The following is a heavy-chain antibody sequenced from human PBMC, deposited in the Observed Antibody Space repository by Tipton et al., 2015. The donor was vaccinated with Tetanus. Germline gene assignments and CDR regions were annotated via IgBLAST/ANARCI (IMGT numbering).Heavy chain of an antibody. V-gene: IGHV4-34*01. CDR1: GGSFSGYY. CDR3: SRLLRSSGYYAGYFDR. D-gene: IGHD3-22*01. CDR2: INHSGGT. J-gene: IGHJ2*01. Sequence: LRLSCAVYGGSFSGYYWSWIRQTPGKGLEWIGEINHSGGTNYNPSLKSRVTISVDTSNNHFSLKMISVTVADTSVYYCSRLLRSSGYYAGYFDRWGRGTLVTVSS.